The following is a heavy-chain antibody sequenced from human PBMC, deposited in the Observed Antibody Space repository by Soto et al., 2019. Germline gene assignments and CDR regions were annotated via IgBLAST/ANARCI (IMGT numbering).Heavy chain of an antibody. CDR3: ARGYSGGWSRGGQFDY. Sequence: EVQLVESGGGLVQPGGSLGLSCAASGFNFGNYEMNWVRQAPGKGLEWLSHITNSGSTIYHADSVKGRVTISRDNARNARSLQRSSLRDEDTADYYCARGYSGGWSRGGQFDYCGQGALVTVSS. CDR2: ITNSGSTI. D-gene: IGHD6-19*01. J-gene: IGHJ4*02. CDR1: GFNFGNYE. V-gene: IGHV3-48*03.